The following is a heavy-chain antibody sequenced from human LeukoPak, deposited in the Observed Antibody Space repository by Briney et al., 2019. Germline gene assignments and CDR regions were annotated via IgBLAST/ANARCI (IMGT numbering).Heavy chain of an antibody. CDR3: AREGRGYDFWSGSVVGFDY. CDR1: GFTFSTYA. J-gene: IGHJ4*02. Sequence: AGGSLRLSCAASGFTFSTYAVGWVRQAPGKGLEWVSSISSSSSYIYYADSVKGRFTISRDNAKNSLYLQMNSLRAEDTAVYYCAREGRGYDFWSGSVVGFDYWGQGTLVTVSS. D-gene: IGHD3-3*01. CDR2: ISSSSSYI. V-gene: IGHV3-21*01.